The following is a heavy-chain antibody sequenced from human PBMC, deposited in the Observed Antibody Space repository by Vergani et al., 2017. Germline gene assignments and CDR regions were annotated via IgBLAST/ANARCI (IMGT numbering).Heavy chain of an antibody. V-gene: IGHV1-46*01. Sequence: QVQLVQSGAEVKKPGASVKVSCKASGYTFTSYYMHWVRQAPGQGLEWMGIINPSGGSTSYAQKFQGRVTMTRDTSTSTVYMELSRLRSEDTAVYYCARRLNSGSLLHPMDVWGQGTTVTVSS. CDR1: GYTFTSYY. CDR3: ARRLNSGSLLHPMDV. D-gene: IGHD1-26*01. J-gene: IGHJ6*02. CDR2: INPSGGST.